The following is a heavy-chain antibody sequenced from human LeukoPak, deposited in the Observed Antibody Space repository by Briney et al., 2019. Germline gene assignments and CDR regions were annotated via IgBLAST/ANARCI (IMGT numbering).Heavy chain of an antibody. CDR1: GYSFTSNW. CDR2: IDPSDSYT. CDR3: ARGSGDWPHAFDI. V-gene: IGHV5-10-1*01. J-gene: IGHJ3*02. D-gene: IGHD2-21*01. Sequence: KVGESLKISCKGSGYSFTSNWIGWVRQMPGKGLEWMGRIDPSDSYTNYSPSFQGHVTISADKSISTAYLQWSSLKASDTAMYYCARGSGDWPHAFDIWGQGTMVTVSS.